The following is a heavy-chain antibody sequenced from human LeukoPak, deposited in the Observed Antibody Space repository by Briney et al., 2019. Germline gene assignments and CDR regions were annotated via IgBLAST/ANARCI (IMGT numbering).Heavy chain of an antibody. CDR1: GFTFTDYN. CDR2: ISSSATSM. CDR3: VRIQRGSYPSYYFYMDV. D-gene: IGHD1-26*01. V-gene: IGHV3-11*01. Sequence: GGSLRLSCEASGFTFTDYNMGWTRQAPGKGLEWVSYISSSATSMYYADSVKGRFTISRDNAKISLYLQMNSLRAEDTAVFYCVRIQRGSYPSYYFYMDVWGKGTTVTVSS. J-gene: IGHJ6*03.